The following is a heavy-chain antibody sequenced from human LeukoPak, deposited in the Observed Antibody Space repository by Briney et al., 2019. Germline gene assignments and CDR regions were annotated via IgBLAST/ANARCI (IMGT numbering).Heavy chain of an antibody. CDR1: GFTVSNNY. CDR2: IYSVGTT. D-gene: IGHD6-13*01. J-gene: IGHJ4*02. CDR3: ARDPPGIAASVSGG. V-gene: IGHV3-53*01. Sequence: GGSLRLSCKASGFTVSNNYMNWVRQAPGKGREWVALIYSVGTTNYADSVKGRFTISRDNSKNTLYLQMTNVRVEDTAVYYCARDPPGIAASVSGGWGQGTLVTVSS.